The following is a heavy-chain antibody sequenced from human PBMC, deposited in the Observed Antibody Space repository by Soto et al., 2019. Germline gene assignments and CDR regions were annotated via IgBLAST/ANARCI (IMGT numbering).Heavy chain of an antibody. CDR1: GFTFSSYA. D-gene: IGHD1-1*01. Sequence: GGSLRLSCAASGFTFSSYAMHWVRQAAGKGLEWVAVMSYDGSNTDYAESVKGRFTISRDNSKNTLYLQMTSLRAEDTAVYYCARDQNDPIGASNFDYWGQGTLVTVSS. V-gene: IGHV3-30-3*01. CDR2: MSYDGSNT. CDR3: ARDQNDPIGASNFDY. J-gene: IGHJ4*02.